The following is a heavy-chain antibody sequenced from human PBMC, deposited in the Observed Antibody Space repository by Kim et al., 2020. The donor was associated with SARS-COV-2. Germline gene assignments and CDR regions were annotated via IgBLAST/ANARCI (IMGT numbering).Heavy chain of an antibody. J-gene: IGHJ6*02. CDR1: GFTFSSYD. V-gene: IGHV3-13*04. CDR3: ARGIDSSGYVSYYYYGMDV. Sequence: GGSLRLSCAASGFTFSSYDMHWVRQATGKGLEWVSAIGTAGDTYYPGSVKGRFTISRENAKNSFYLQMNSLRAWDTAVYYCARGIDSSGYVSYYYYGMDVWGQGTTVTVSS. D-gene: IGHD3-22*01. CDR2: IGTAGDT.